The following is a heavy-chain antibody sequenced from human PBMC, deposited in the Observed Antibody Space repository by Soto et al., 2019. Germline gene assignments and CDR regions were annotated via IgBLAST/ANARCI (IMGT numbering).Heavy chain of an antibody. V-gene: IGHV4-31*03. J-gene: IGHJ6*03. Sequence: PSETLSLTCTVSGGSISSGGYYWSWIRQHPGKGLEWIGYIYYSGSTYYNPSLKSRVTISVDTSKNQFSLKLSSVTAADTAVYNCAREVSPILRFLEWADMDVWGKGTTVTVSS. CDR1: GGSISSGGYY. D-gene: IGHD3-3*01. CDR2: IYYSGST. CDR3: AREVSPILRFLEWADMDV.